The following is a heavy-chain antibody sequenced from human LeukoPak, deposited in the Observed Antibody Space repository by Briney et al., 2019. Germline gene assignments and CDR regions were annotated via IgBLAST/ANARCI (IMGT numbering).Heavy chain of an antibody. CDR2: INSGSTYI. V-gene: IGHV3-21*01. D-gene: IGHD3-10*01. Sequence: GGSLRLSCAASGFTFSSYNMNWVRQAPGKGLEWVSSINSGSTYINYADSVKGRFTISRDNAENSLYLQMSSLRADDTAVYYCARVSLGNNYGSGSYDYWGQGTLVTVSS. J-gene: IGHJ4*02. CDR1: GFTFSSYN. CDR3: ARVSLGNNYGSGSYDY.